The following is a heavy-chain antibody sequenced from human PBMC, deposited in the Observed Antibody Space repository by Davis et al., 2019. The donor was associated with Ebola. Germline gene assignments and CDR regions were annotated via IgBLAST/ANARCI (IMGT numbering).Heavy chain of an antibody. V-gene: IGHV3-73*01. CDR2: VRSKANFYET. J-gene: IGHJ4*02. Sequence: GESLKISCAASGFTFSVPAIHWVRQAPGKGLEWVGRVRSKANFYETSYGASVRGRFIISRDDSKKMAYLQMNSLQTGDTAIYYCTVRFDYWGRGTLVTVSS. CDR1: GFTFSVPA. CDR3: TVRFDY.